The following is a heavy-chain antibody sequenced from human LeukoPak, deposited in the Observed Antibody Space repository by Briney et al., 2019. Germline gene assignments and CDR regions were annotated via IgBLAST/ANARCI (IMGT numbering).Heavy chain of an antibody. J-gene: IGHJ3*02. V-gene: IGHV4-34*04. CDR2: INHSGNT. Sequence: SETLSLNCAVYGGSFGGYYWSWIRQPPGKGLEWIGEINHSGNTNDNPSHKSRATISVDTSKNQFSLKLRSVTAADTAVYYCARVAAAGTDPGAFDMWGQGTMVTVSS. CDR1: GGSFGGYY. D-gene: IGHD6-13*01. CDR3: ARVAAAGTDPGAFDM.